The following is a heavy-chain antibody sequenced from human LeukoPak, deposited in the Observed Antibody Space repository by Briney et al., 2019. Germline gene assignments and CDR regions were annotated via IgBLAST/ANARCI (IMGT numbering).Heavy chain of an antibody. V-gene: IGHV3-66*01. CDR1: GFTFNNAW. J-gene: IGHJ4*02. CDR2: IYSGGST. CDR3: ARGGMYDY. Sequence: GGSLRLSCAASGFTFNNAWMSWVRQAPGKGLEWVSVIYSGGSTYYADSVKGRFTISRDNSKNTLYLQMNSLRAEDTAVYYCARGGMYDYWGQGTLVTVSS. D-gene: IGHD1-1*01.